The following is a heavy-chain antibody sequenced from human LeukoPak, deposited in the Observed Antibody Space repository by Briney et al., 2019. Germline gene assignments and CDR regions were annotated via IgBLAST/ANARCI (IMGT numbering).Heavy chain of an antibody. V-gene: IGHV3-30*18. J-gene: IGHJ5*02. CDR2: ISYDGSNK. CDR3: AKDRYSSSWYWFDP. Sequence: GSLRLSCAASGFTFSSYGMHWVRQAPGKGLEWVAVISYDGSNKYYADSVKGRFTISRDNSKNTLYLQMNSLRAEDTAVYYCAKDRYSSSWYWFDPWGQGTLVTVSS. CDR1: GFTFSSYG. D-gene: IGHD6-13*01.